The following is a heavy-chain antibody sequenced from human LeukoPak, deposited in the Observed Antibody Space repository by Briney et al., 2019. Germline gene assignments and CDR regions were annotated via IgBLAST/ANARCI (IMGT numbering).Heavy chain of an antibody. J-gene: IGHJ5*02. Sequence: GGSLRLSCAASGFTVSSNYMSWVRQAPGKGLEWVSVIYSGGSTYYADSVKGRFIISRDNSKNTLYLQMNSLRAEDTAVYYCARGGITVRFDPWGQGTLVTVSS. CDR2: IYSGGST. CDR3: ARGGITVRFDP. D-gene: IGHD1-14*01. V-gene: IGHV3-53*01. CDR1: GFTVSSNY.